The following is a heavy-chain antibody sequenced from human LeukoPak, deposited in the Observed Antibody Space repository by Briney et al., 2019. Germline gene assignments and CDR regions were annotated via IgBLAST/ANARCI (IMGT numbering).Heavy chain of an antibody. D-gene: IGHD4-17*01. V-gene: IGHV3-9*01. CDR1: GFTFDDYA. J-gene: IGHJ4*02. CDR2: ISWNSGSI. CDR3: AKDGSAVTAYYFDY. Sequence: PGRSLRLSCAASGFTFDDYAMHWVRQAPGKGLEWVSGISWNSGSIGYADSVKGRFTISRDNAKNSLYLQMNSLRAEDTALYYCAKDGSAVTAYYFDYWGQGTLVTVSS.